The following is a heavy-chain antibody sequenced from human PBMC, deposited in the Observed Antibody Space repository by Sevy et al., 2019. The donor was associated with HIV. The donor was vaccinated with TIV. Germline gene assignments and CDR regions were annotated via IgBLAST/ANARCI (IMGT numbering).Heavy chain of an antibody. J-gene: IGHJ4*02. D-gene: IGHD5-12*01. V-gene: IGHV3-30*18. Sequence: GGSLRLSCAASVFTFSSYGMHWVRQAPGKGLEWVAVISYDGSNKYYADSVKGRFTISRDNSKNTLYLQMNSLRAEDTAVYYCAKALNSGYDFGVLEYWGQGTLVTVSS. CDR1: VFTFSSYG. CDR3: AKALNSGYDFGVLEY. CDR2: ISYDGSNK.